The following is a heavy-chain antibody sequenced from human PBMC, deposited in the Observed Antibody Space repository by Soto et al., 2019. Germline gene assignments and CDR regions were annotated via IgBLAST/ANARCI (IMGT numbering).Heavy chain of an antibody. CDR3: TTRLQWFGEPGY. CDR1: GISFNTAW. D-gene: IGHD3-10*01. V-gene: IGHV3-15*02. Sequence: EVQLVESGGALVKPGGSVRLSCAASGISFNTAWMSWVRQAPGKGLEWVVRITSKADGGTTDYAAPVKGRFTISRDDSKNTLDLQMDSLKTEDAAVYYCTTRLQWFGEPGYCGQGTLVTLSS. J-gene: IGHJ4*02. CDR2: ITSKADGGTT.